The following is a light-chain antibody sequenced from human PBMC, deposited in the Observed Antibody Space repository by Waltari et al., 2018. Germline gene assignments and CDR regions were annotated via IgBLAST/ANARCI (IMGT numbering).Light chain of an antibody. Sequence: EILLTQSPATLSLSPGERATLSCRASQSVSSYLAWYRQKPGQAPRLLIYDASNRATGIPPRFSGSGSGPDFTLTISSLEPEDFAVYYCQQRSNWPITFGPGTKVDIK. CDR3: QQRSNWPIT. V-gene: IGKV3-11*01. CDR1: QSVSSY. CDR2: DAS. J-gene: IGKJ3*01.